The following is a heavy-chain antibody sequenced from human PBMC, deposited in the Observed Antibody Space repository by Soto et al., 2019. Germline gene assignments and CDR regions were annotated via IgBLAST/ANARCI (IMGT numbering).Heavy chain of an antibody. J-gene: IGHJ2*01. CDR2: IYYSGST. V-gene: IGHV4-61*05. CDR3: ARFNWYFDL. CDR1: GGSISSSGCY. Sequence: SETQCLTCTVSGGSISSSGCYWGWIRQPPGKGLEWIGNIYYSGSTNYNPSLKSRVTISVDTSKNQFSLKLSSVTAADTAVYYCARFNWYFDLWGRGTLVTVSS.